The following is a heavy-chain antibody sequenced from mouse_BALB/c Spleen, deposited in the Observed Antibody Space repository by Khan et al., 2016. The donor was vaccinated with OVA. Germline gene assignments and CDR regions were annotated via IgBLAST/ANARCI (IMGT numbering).Heavy chain of an antibody. CDR3: AGRNVYFRYAMDY. D-gene: IGHD2-3*01. J-gene: IGHJ4*01. V-gene: IGHV2-2*02. CDR2: IWRGGTT. CDR1: GFSVTNYG. Sequence: QVQLQQSGPGLVRPSQSLSITCTVSGFSVTNYGVHWVRQSPGKVLEWLGVIWRGGTTDYNAAFISRLSITTDNSKSQVFFIMNSLQATDTAKFYCAGRNVYFRYAMDYWGQGTLVTVSS.